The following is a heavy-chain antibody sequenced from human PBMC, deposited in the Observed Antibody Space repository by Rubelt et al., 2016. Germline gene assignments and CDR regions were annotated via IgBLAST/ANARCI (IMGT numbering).Heavy chain of an antibody. CDR3: ARLPQNTYYFDY. CDR2: IYPGDSDT. J-gene: IGHJ4*02. Sequence: EVQLVQSGAEVKKPGESLKISCQGSGYNFAKSWIGWVRQMSGKGLEWMGIIYPGDSDTRDNPSFRGQVTLSADKSISTAYLRWSSLKASDTAMYYCARLPQNTYYFDYWGQGALVMVSS. CDR1: GYNFAKSW. V-gene: IGHV5-51*03.